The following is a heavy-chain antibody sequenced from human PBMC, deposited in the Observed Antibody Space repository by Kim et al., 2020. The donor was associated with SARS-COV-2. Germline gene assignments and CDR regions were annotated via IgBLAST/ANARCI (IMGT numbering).Heavy chain of an antibody. Sequence: SETLSLTCSVSGVSISSNGNYWSWIRQHPGKGLEWIGHIHYTWTTYYNPSLKSRLLMSVDTSKNQFSLRLSSVTAADTAVYFCARRGRGIADSNIDAFDFWGQGTMVIVSP. CDR2: IHYTWTT. V-gene: IGHV4-31*03. CDR3: ARRGRGIADSNIDAFDF. CDR1: GVSISSNGNY. D-gene: IGHD6-13*01. J-gene: IGHJ3*01.